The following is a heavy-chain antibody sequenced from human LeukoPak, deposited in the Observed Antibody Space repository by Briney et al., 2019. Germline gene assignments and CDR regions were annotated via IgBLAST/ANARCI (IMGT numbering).Heavy chain of an antibody. V-gene: IGHV4-59*08. CDR1: GGSTSSYY. CDR3: ARHLRGGDTFDI. J-gene: IGHJ3*02. Sequence: SETLSLTCTVSGGSTSSYYWSWIRQPPGKGLEWIGYIYYSGSTNYNPSLKSRVTISVDTSKNQFSLKLSSVTAADTAVYYCARHLRGGDTFDIWGQGTMVTVSS. D-gene: IGHD3-16*01. CDR2: IYYSGST.